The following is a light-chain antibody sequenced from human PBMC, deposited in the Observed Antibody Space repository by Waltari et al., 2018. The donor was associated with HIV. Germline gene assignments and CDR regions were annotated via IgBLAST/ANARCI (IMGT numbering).Light chain of an antibody. CDR1: SSDVGSYNF. Sequence: QSALTQPPSASGSPGQSVTISCTGTSSDVGSYNFVSCYKQHPGKAPKLLIFEVSKRPSGVPDRFSGSKSGNTASLTVSGLQPEDEADYYCSSYAGSNNLLFGGGTKLTVL. V-gene: IGLV2-8*01. CDR3: SSYAGSNNLL. CDR2: EVS. J-gene: IGLJ2*01.